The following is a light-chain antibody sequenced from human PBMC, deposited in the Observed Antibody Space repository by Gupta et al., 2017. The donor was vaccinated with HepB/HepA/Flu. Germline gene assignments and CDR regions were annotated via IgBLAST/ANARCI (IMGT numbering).Light chain of an antibody. V-gene: IGLV2-23*02. Sequence: QSALTQPASVSGSPGQSITISCTGTSNDVGSYNLVSWYQQHPGKAPKLIIYEVSNRPSGVSNRFSGSKSDNTASLTIAGLQADYEADYSYCSYGGSSTWVFGGGTKLTVL. CDR2: EVS. CDR3: CSYGGSSTWV. CDR1: SNDVGSYNL. J-gene: IGLJ3*02.